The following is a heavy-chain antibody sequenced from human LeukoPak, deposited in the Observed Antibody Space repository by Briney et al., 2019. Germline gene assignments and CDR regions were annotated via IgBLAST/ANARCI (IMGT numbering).Heavy chain of an antibody. J-gene: IGHJ4*02. Sequence: GGSLRLSCAASGFTLSSYAMSWVRQAPGKGLEWVSAISGSGGSTYYADSVKGRFTISRDNSKNTLYLQMNSLRAEDTAVYYCARSRILAQGDYWGQGTLVTVSS. CDR1: GFTLSSYA. CDR3: ARSRILAQGDY. CDR2: ISGSGGST. V-gene: IGHV3-23*01.